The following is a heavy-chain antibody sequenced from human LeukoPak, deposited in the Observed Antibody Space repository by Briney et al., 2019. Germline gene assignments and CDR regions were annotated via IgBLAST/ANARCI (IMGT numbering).Heavy chain of an antibody. CDR3: ARESYGGPDGDYYYYMDV. CDR1: GGSISSSSYY. V-gene: IGHV4-39*07. Sequence: PSETLSLTCTVSGGSISSSSYYWGWIRQPPGKGLKWIGSIYYSGSTYYNPSLKSRVTISVDTSKNQFSLKLSSVTAADTAVYYCARESYGGPDGDYYYYMDVWGKGTTVTVSS. J-gene: IGHJ6*03. CDR2: IYYSGST. D-gene: IGHD1-26*01.